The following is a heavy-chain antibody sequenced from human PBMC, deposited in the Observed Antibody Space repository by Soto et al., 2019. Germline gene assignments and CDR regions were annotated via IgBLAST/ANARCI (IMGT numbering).Heavy chain of an antibody. V-gene: IGHV4-30-4*01. CDR3: ARMSYFYDKWYFDL. CDR1: GASINNNDYY. CDR2: VYYSGTT. J-gene: IGHJ2*01. Sequence: SENLSLTCTVSGASINNNDYYWSWIRQTPGKGLEWIGYVYYSGTTDYIPSLKSRLSMSIDKSQNQFTLKLNSVTAADTATYYCARMSYFYDKWYFDLWGRGTLVAVSS. D-gene: IGHD3-22*01.